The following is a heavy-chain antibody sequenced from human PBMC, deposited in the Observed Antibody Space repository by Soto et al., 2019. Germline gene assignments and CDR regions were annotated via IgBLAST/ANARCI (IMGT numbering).Heavy chain of an antibody. CDR2: IIPILGIA. J-gene: IGHJ4*02. CDR3: ARDRLGFGESLGY. D-gene: IGHD3-10*01. CDR1: GGTFSSYT. Sequence: QVQLVQSGAEVKKPGSSVKVSCKASGGTFSSYTISWVRQAPGQGLEWMGRIIPILGIANYAQKFQGRVTITADKSTSTAYMELSSLRSEDTAGYYCARDRLGFGESLGYWGQGTLVTVSS. V-gene: IGHV1-69*08.